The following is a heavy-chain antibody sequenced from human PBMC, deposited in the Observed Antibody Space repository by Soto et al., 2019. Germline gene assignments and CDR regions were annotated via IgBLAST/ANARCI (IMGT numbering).Heavy chain of an antibody. CDR2: INHSGST. Sequence: SSETLSLTCAVYGGSFSGYYWSWIRQPPGKGLEWIGEINHSGSTNYNPSLKSRVTISVDTSKNQFSLKLSSVTAADTAVYYCARGAYCSSTSCYYYYYYYMDVWGKGTTVTVSS. CDR3: ARGAYCSSTSCYYYYYYYMDV. CDR1: GGSFSGYY. J-gene: IGHJ6*03. V-gene: IGHV4-34*01. D-gene: IGHD2-2*01.